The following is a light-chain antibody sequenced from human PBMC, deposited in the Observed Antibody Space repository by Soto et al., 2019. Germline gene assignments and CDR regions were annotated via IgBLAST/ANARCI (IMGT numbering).Light chain of an antibody. CDR2: EVS. CDR3: SSYSGTSTYV. V-gene: IGLV2-14*01. CDR1: SSDVGGYNY. Sequence: QSALPPPASVSGSPGQSITISCTGTSSDVGGYNYVSWYRPHPGQAPKLMIYEVSNRPSGVSNRFSGSKSGNTASLTISGLQAEDAAAYYWSSYSGTSTYVFGSGTRSPS. J-gene: IGLJ1*01.